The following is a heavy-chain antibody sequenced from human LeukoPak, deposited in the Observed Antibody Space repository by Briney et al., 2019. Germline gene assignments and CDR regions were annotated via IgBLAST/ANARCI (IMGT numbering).Heavy chain of an antibody. CDR3: ARDQQLWDDYYYYGMDV. Sequence: GRSLRRSCAASRFTFCSYAMHWVRQAPGKGLVGGAVISCDGSNKYYADYVKGRFTSSRDNSKNTLYLQMNSLRAEDTAVYSCARDQQLWDDYYYYGMDVWGKGTTVTVSS. V-gene: IGHV3-30*04. CDR2: ISCDGSNK. J-gene: IGHJ6*04. D-gene: IGHD5-18*01. CDR1: RFTFCSYA.